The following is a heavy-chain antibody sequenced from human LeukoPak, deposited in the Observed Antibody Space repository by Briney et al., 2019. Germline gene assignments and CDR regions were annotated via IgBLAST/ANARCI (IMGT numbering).Heavy chain of an antibody. CDR1: GYTFTNYY. J-gene: IGHJ4*02. CDR3: IGVVSGLDY. CDR2: INPSGGST. Sequence: ASVKVSCKASGYTFTNYYMHWVRQAPGQGLEWMGIINPSGGSTTYAQKFQGRVTMTRDMSTSTVYMELSSLRSEDTAVHYCIGVVSGLDYWGQGTLVTVSS. V-gene: IGHV1-46*03.